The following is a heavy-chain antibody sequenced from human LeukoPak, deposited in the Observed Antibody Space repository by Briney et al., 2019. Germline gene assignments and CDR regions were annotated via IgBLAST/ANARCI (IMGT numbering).Heavy chain of an antibody. CDR3: ARGRDSSGYIDY. D-gene: IGHD3-22*01. Sequence: ASVKVSCKVSGYTFTGYYMHWVRQAPGQGLEWMGWINPNSGGTNYAQKFQGRVTMTRDTSISTAYMELSRLRSDDTAVYYCARGRDSSGYIDYWGQGTLVTVSS. J-gene: IGHJ4*02. CDR1: GYTFTGYY. V-gene: IGHV1-2*02. CDR2: INPNSGGT.